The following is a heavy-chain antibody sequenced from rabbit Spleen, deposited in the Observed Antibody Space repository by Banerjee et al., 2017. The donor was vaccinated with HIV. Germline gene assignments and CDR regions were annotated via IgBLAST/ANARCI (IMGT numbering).Heavy chain of an antibody. Sequence: QEQLEESGGDLVKPEGSLTLTCTASGFSFSSGYYMCWVRQAPGKGLEWIACMYGGSSDNTFYATWAKGRFTISKTSSTTVTLLMTSLTAADTATYFCARDLTDVIGWNFNLWGQGTLVTVS. CDR1: GFSFSSGYY. D-gene: IGHD1-1*01. CDR3: ARDLTDVIGWNFNL. V-gene: IGHV1S45*01. J-gene: IGHJ4*01. CDR2: MYGGSSDNT.